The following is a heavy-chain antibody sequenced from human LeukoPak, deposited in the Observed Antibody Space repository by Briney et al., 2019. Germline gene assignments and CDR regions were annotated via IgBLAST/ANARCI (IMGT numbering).Heavy chain of an antibody. CDR3: ARGPYSSSSWYFDL. CDR2: INHSGST. J-gene: IGHJ2*01. CDR1: GGSLSGYY. Sequence: SETLSLTCAVYGGSLSGYYWSWIRQPPGKGLEWIGEINHSGSTNYNPSLKSRVTISVDTSKNQFSLKLSSVTAADTAVYYCARGPYSSSSWYFDLWGRGTLVTVSS. V-gene: IGHV4-34*01. D-gene: IGHD6-6*01.